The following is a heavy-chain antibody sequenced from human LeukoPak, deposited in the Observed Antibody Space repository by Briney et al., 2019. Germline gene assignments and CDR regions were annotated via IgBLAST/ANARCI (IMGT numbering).Heavy chain of an antibody. D-gene: IGHD6-13*01. CDR3: AKEDGSIAAAGRPLDY. J-gene: IGHJ4*02. V-gene: IGHV3-23*01. CDR2: ITKNGDKT. Sequence: GGSLRLSCVPSGITFSNSALNWVRQAPGKGLEWVATITKNGDKTYYADSVKGLFTISRDTFRDTLYLQMNSLRAEDTAVYYCAKEDGSIAAAGRPLDYWGQGTLVTVSS. CDR1: GITFSNSA.